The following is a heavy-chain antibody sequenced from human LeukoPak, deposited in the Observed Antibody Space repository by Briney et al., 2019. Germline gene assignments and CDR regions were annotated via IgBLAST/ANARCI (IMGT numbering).Heavy chain of an antibody. J-gene: IGHJ4*02. CDR1: GGTFSSYA. CDR2: IIPIFGTA. D-gene: IGHD5-18*01. V-gene: IGHV1-69*13. CDR3: ASPITSHRYSYGYY. Sequence: ASVKVSCKASGGTFSSYAISWVRQAPGQGLEWMGGIIPIFGTANYAQKFQGRVTITADESTSTAYMELSSLRSEDTAVYYCASPITSHRYSYGYYWGQGTLVTVSS.